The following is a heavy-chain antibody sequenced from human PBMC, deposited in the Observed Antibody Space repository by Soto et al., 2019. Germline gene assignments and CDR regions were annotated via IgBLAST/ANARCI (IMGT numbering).Heavy chain of an antibody. V-gene: IGHV3-23*01. J-gene: IGHJ4*02. D-gene: IGHD4-17*01. Sequence: PGGSLRLSCAASGVTFSSYAMSWVRQAPGKGLEWVSAISGSGGSTYYADSVKGRFTISRDNSKNTLYLQMNSLRAEDTAVYYCAKLPTVTIKTQVDYYYFDYWGQGTLVTVSS. CDR3: AKLPTVTIKTQVDYYYFDY. CDR1: GVTFSSYA. CDR2: ISGSGGST.